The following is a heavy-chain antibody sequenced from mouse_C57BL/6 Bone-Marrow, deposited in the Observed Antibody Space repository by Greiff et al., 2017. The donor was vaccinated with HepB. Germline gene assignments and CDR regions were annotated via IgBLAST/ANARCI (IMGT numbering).Heavy chain of an antibody. V-gene: IGHV14-4*01. CDR3: TTHYYGSSYPY. D-gene: IGHD1-1*01. Sequence: VQLQQSGAELVRPGASVKLSCTASGFNIKDDYMHWVKQRPEQGLEWIGWIDPENGDTEYASKFQGKATITADTSSNTAYLQLSSLTSEDTAVYYCTTHYYGSSYPYWGQGTLVTVSA. J-gene: IGHJ3*01. CDR1: GFNIKDDY. CDR2: IDPENGDT.